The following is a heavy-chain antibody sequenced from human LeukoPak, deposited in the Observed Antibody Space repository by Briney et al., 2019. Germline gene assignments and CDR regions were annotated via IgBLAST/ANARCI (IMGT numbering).Heavy chain of an antibody. CDR2: IWYDGSKK. Sequence: PGGSLRLSCAAAGFTFSSHGMHWVRQAPGKGLGWVAVIWYDGSKKYYADSVTGRFTISRDNAKNSLYLQMNSLRAEDTAVYYCARDWVRDYYDSMNSDYWGQGTLVTVSS. CDR1: GFTFSSHG. J-gene: IGHJ4*02. V-gene: IGHV3-33*01. CDR3: ARDWVRDYYDSMNSDY. D-gene: IGHD3-22*01.